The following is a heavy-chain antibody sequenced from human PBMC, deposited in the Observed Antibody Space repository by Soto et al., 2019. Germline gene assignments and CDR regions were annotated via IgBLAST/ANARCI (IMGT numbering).Heavy chain of an antibody. CDR2: IKQDGSEK. CDR1: GFTFSSYW. V-gene: IGHV3-7*01. J-gene: IGHJ6*03. D-gene: IGHD5-12*01. Sequence: GGSLRLSCAASGFTFSSYWMSWVRQAPGKGLEWVANIKQDGSEKYYVDSVKGRFTISRDNAKNSLYLQMNSLRAEDTAVYYCARKGRYSGYDYYYYYYYMDVWGKGTTVTVSS. CDR3: ARKGRYSGYDYYYYYYYMDV.